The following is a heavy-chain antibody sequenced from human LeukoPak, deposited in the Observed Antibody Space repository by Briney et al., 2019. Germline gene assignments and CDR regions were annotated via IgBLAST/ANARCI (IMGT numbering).Heavy chain of an antibody. J-gene: IGHJ4*02. D-gene: IGHD2-2*01. CDR2: ISGSGGST. CDR1: GFTFSSYA. CDR3: AKAGCSSTSCYHY. V-gene: IGHV3-23*01. Sequence: GGSLRPSCAASGFTFSSYAMSWVRQAPGKGLEWVSAISGSGGSTYYADSVKGRFTISRDNSKNTLYLQMNSLRAEDTAVYYCAKAGCSSTSCYHYWGQGTLVTVSS.